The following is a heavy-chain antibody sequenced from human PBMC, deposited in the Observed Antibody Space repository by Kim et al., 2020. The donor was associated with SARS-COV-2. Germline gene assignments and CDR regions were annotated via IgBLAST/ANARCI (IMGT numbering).Heavy chain of an antibody. J-gene: IGHJ1*01. V-gene: IGHV4-34*01. CDR3: ARSRGPAPAYFQH. CDR2: INHSGST. CDR1: GGSFSGYY. D-gene: IGHD6-25*01. Sequence: SETLSLTCAVYGGSFSGYYWSWIRQPPGKGLEWIGEINHSGSTNYNPSLKSRVTISVDTSKNQFSLKLSSVTAADTAVYYCARSRGPAPAYFQHWGQGTLVTVSS.